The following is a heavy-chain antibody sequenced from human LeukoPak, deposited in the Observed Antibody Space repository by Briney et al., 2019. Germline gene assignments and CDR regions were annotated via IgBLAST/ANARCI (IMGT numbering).Heavy chain of an antibody. J-gene: IGHJ3*02. CDR2: IDYSGGR. CDR3: ARDHPVADWAADI. V-gene: IGHV4-59*01. CDR1: GGSISSYS. D-gene: IGHD3-9*01. Sequence: ETPCLTCSVSGGSISSYSWTWIRQPPGKGLEWIGFIDYSGGRNYNPSLKSRDTISADPSKNQFSLNLTSVTAADTAVYFCARDHPVADWAADIWGRRTMLPVSS.